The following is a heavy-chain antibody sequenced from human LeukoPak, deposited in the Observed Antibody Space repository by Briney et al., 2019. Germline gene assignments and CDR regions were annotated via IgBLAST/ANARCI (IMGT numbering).Heavy chain of an antibody. D-gene: IGHD2-15*01. CDR2: ISGSGGST. CDR1: GVTFSSYA. J-gene: IGHJ4*02. V-gene: IGHV3-23*01. CDR3: AKDKVDPFDY. Sequence: GGSPRLSCAASGVTFSSYAMSWVRPAPGQGLGWGSAISGSGGSTYYADSVKCRFTISRDNSKNTLYLQMNSLRAEDTAVYYCAKDKVDPFDYWGQGTLVTVSS.